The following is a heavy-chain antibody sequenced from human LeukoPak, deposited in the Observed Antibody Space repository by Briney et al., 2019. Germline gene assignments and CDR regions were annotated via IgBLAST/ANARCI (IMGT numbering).Heavy chain of an antibody. CDR3: ARIGDPDLVWFDP. CDR1: GYTFTGYY. Sequence: ASVKVSCKASGYTFTGYYIHWVRQAPGQGLEWMGWINPNSGGTNYAQKFQGRVTMTRDTSISTAYMELSRLRSDDTAMYYCARIGDPDLVWFDPWGQGTLVTVSS. V-gene: IGHV1-2*02. D-gene: IGHD3-16*01. J-gene: IGHJ5*02. CDR2: INPNSGGT.